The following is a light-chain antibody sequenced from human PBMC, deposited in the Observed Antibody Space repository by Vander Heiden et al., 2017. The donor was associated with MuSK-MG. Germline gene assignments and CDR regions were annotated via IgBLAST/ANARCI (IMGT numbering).Light chain of an antibody. V-gene: IGKV1-9*01. CDR2: AAS. J-gene: IGKJ4*01. Sequence: IQLTKSPSSLSASVGDRVTITCRASQGISSYLAWYQQKPGKAPKLLIYAASTLQSPVPSRFSGTGSGTDFTLTIRSLQPEDFATYYCHGLTTYPLTFGGGTKVEIK. CDR1: QGISSY. CDR3: HGLTTYPLT.